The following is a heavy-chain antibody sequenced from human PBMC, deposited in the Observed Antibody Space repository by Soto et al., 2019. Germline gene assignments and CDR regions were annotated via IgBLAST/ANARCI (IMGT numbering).Heavy chain of an antibody. CDR3: ARSVLMVYATVNYYYMDV. CDR1: GFSISSGGYS. V-gene: IGHV4-30-2*01. Sequence: SETLSLTCAFSGFSISSGGYSWSWIRQPPGKGLEWIGYIYHSGSTYYNPSLKSRVTISVDRSKNQFSLKLSSVTAADTAVYYCARSVLMVYATVNYYYMDVWGKGTTVTVSS. CDR2: IYHSGST. D-gene: IGHD2-8*01. J-gene: IGHJ6*03.